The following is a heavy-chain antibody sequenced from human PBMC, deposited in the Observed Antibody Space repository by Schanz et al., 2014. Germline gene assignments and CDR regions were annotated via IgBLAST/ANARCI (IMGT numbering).Heavy chain of an antibody. J-gene: IGHJ3*02. CDR3: ARVHIATDHYNSPGAFDI. D-gene: IGHD1-20*01. Sequence: QGQLVQSGAEVKKPGASVKVSCKASGYIFGSHGMTWVRQAPGQGPELMGWINAHTGNTQYAQKFQGRVNMTRDTVTTTVHLELTRLRTDDTAIYYCARVHIATDHYNSPGAFDIWGQGTMVTVSS. CDR2: INAHTGNT. CDR1: GYIFGSHG. V-gene: IGHV1-18*01.